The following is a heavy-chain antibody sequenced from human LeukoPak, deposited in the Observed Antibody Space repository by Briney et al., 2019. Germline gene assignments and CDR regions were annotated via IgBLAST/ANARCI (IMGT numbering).Heavy chain of an antibody. CDR2: IWYDGSNK. Sequence: PGGSLRLSCAASGFTFSSYGMHWVRQAPGKGLEWVAVIWYDGSNKYYADSVKGRFTISRDNSKNTLYLQMNSLRAEDTAVYYCAKDYDSSGYYLDYRGQGTLVTVSS. J-gene: IGHJ4*02. CDR3: AKDYDSSGYYLDY. D-gene: IGHD3-22*01. CDR1: GFTFSSYG. V-gene: IGHV3-30*02.